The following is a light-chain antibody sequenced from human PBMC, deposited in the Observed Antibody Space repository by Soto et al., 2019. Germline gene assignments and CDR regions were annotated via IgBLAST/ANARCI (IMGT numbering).Light chain of an antibody. CDR2: GAS. Sequence: EIVLTQSPGTLSLSPGDRATLSCRASQTVSFSYLAWYQQKPGQAPRLLIYGASSRATGIPDRFSGRESGTDLTRTISRLEPEDFAVYYCQQDGSSPLTFGGGTKVEIK. J-gene: IGKJ4*01. CDR1: QTVSFSY. CDR3: QQDGSSPLT. V-gene: IGKV3-20*01.